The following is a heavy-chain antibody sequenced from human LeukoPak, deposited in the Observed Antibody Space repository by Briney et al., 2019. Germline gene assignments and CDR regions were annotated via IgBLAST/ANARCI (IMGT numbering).Heavy chain of an antibody. CDR3: ARDLGGNYDFDY. D-gene: IGHD1-7*01. J-gene: IGHJ4*02. CDR2: IYSDGST. V-gene: IGHV3-53*05. CDR1: GFTVSTNY. Sequence: GGSLRLSCAASGFTVSTNYMTWVRQAPGKGLEWVSVIYSDGSTYYADSVKGRFTISRDISKNTLYLQMNSLRSEDTAVYYCARDLGGNYDFDYWGQGTLVTVSS.